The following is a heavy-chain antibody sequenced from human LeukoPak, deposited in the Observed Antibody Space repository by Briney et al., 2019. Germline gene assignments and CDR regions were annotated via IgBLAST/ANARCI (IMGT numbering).Heavy chain of an antibody. J-gene: IGHJ4*02. D-gene: IGHD3-9*01. CDR2: IFYSGNT. CDR3: ARDLSFDWFPYYFDY. Sequence: SETLSLTCTVSSGSVSNSHYYWAWVRQPPGKGLEWLGSIFYSGNTHYNPSLKSPVTISIDTSKNQFSLKVSSVTAADTAIYYCARDLSFDWFPYYFDYWGQGTLVTVSS. CDR1: SGSVSNSHYY. V-gene: IGHV4-39*07.